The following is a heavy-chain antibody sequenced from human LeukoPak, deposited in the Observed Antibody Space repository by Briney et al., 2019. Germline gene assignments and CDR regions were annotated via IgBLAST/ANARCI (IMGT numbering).Heavy chain of an antibody. J-gene: IGHJ4*02. CDR1: GFTFSSYG. CDR3: ARPRDGYNCFDY. D-gene: IGHD5-24*01. V-gene: IGHV3-33*01. Sequence: GGSLRLSCAASGFTFSSYGMHWVRQAPGKGLEWVAVIWYDGSNKYYADSVKGRFTISRDNSKNTLYLQMNSLRAEDTAVYYCARPRDGYNCFDYWGQETLVTVSS. CDR2: IWYDGSNK.